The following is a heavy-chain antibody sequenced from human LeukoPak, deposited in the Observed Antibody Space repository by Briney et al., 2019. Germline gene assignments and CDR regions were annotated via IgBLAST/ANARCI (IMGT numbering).Heavy chain of an antibody. J-gene: IGHJ4*02. D-gene: IGHD3-9*01. CDR1: GFKFDDYG. Sequence: GRSLRLSCTASGFKFDDYGMTWVRQAPGKGLEWVSDINWNGDSRGYAHSVRGRFTIYRDNSKNSLYLQMNSLRAEDTAVYYCVTNFDPDVDWGQGTLVTVSS. CDR2: INWNGDSR. CDR3: VTNFDPDVD. V-gene: IGHV3-20*04.